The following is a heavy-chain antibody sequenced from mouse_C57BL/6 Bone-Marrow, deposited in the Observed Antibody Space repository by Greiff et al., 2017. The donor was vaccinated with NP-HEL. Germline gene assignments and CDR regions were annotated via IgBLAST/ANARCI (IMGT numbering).Heavy chain of an antibody. J-gene: IGHJ2*01. CDR2: IYPRDGST. D-gene: IGHD1-1*01. V-gene: IGHV1-78*01. CDR1: GYTFTDHT. CDR3: ARREYGSSHFDY. Sequence: VKLMESDAELVKPGASVKISCKVSGYTFTDHTIHWMKQRPEQGLEWIGYIYPRDGSTKYNEKFKGKATLTADKSSSTAYMQLNSLTSEDSAVYFCARREYGSSHFDYWGQGTTLTVSS.